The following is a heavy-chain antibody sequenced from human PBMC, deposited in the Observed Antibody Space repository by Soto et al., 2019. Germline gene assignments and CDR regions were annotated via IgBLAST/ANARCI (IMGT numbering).Heavy chain of an antibody. D-gene: IGHD6-6*01. J-gene: IGHJ6*02. V-gene: IGHV1-69*06. Sequence: ASVKVSCKASGGTFSSYAISWVRQAPGQGLEWMGGIIPIFGTANYAQKFQGRVTITADKSTSTAYMELSSLRSEDTAVYYCARGGAAHVVSAWRIEGILTDLPQDHYYGMDVWGQGTTVTVSS. CDR1: GGTFSSYA. CDR2: IIPIFGTA. CDR3: ARGGAAHVVSAWRIEGILTDLPQDHYYGMDV.